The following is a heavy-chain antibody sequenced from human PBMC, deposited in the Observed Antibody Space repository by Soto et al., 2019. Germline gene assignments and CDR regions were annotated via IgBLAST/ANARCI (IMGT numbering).Heavy chain of an antibody. V-gene: IGHV3-30*18. CDR2: ISYDGSNK. Sequence: QVQLVESGGGVVQPGRSLRLSCAASGFTFSSYGMHWVRQAPGKGLEWVAVISYDGSNKYYADSVKGRFTISRDNSKNTLYLQMNSLRAEDTAVYYCAKDSHRYSSGWSNFDYWGQGTLVTVSS. CDR1: GFTFSSYG. J-gene: IGHJ4*02. CDR3: AKDSHRYSSGWSNFDY. D-gene: IGHD6-19*01.